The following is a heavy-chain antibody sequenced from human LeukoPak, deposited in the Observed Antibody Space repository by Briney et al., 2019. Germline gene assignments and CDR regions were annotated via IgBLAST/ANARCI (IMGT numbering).Heavy chain of an antibody. CDR2: ISSSGSTI. CDR1: GFTFSDYY. CDR3: AKTIAVAGMDNWFDP. J-gene: IGHJ5*02. D-gene: IGHD6-19*01. V-gene: IGHV3-11*01. Sequence: KPGGSLRLSCAASGFTFSDYYMSWIRQAPGKGLEWVSYISSSGSTIYYADSVKGRFTISRDSSKNTLYLQMNSLRAEDTAVYYCAKTIAVAGMDNWFDPWGQGTLVTVSS.